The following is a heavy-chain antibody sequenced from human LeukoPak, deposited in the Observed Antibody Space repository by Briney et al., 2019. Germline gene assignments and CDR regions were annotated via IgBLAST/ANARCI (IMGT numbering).Heavy chain of an antibody. CDR3: AREARDCGGDCYYYGMDV. Sequence: KPGASVKVSCKASGYTFTSYGISWVRQAPGQGLEWMGWISAYNGNTNYAQKLQGRVTMTTDTSTSTAYMELRSLRSDDTAVYYCAREARDCGGDCYYYGMDVWGQGTTVTVSS. CDR1: GYTFTSYG. J-gene: IGHJ6*02. D-gene: IGHD2-21*02. CDR2: ISAYNGNT. V-gene: IGHV1-18*01.